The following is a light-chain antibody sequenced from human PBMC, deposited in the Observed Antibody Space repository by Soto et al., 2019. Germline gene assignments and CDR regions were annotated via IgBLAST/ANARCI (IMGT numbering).Light chain of an antibody. CDR1: SSDVGGYNF. V-gene: IGLV2-14*01. Sequence: QSALTQPPSVSGSPGQSITISCTGTSSDVGGYNFVSWYQQHPGKAPQLMIYEVSNRPSGVSNRFSGSKSGNTASLTISGLQAEDEADYYCTSFKPNRALVLFGGGTKLTVL. CDR3: TSFKPNRALVL. CDR2: EVS. J-gene: IGLJ2*01.